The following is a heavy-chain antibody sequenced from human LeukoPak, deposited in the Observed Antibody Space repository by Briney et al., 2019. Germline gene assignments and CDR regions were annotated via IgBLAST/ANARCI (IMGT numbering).Heavy chain of an antibody. CDR3: AKDPSSYDFWSGYYPLNWFDP. V-gene: IGHV3-30*02. CDR1: GFTFSSYG. Sequence: SGGSLRLSCAASGFTFSSYGMHWVRQAPGKGLEWVAFIRYDGSNKYYADSVKGRFTVSRDNSKNTLYLQMNSLRAEDTAVYYCAKDPSSYDFWSGYYPLNWFDPWGQGTLVTVSS. CDR2: IRYDGSNK. J-gene: IGHJ5*02. D-gene: IGHD3-3*01.